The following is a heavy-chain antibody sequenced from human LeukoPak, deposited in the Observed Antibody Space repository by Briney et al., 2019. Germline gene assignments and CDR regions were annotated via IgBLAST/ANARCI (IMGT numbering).Heavy chain of an antibody. CDR1: GFTFSSYW. J-gene: IGHJ4*02. CDR3: ARNDYGDPLTGETNFDY. Sequence: SGGSLRLSCAASGFTFSSYWMSWVRQAPGKGLEWVANIKQDGSEKYYVDSVKGRFTISRDNAKNSLYLQMNSLRAEDTAVYYCARNDYGDPLTGETNFDYWGQGTLVTVSS. V-gene: IGHV3-7*01. CDR2: IKQDGSEK. D-gene: IGHD4-17*01.